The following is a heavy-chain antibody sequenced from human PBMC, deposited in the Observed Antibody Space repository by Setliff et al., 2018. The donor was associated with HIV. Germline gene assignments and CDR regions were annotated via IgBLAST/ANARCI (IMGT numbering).Heavy chain of an antibody. J-gene: IGHJ1*01. CDR1: GFTFSSYW. V-gene: IGHV3-74*01. CDR2: INGGGSST. Sequence: ETLSLTCAASGFTFSSYWMHWVRQAPGKGLVWVSRINGGGSSTSYADSVKGRFTISRDNAKNTLYLQMNSLRAEDTAVYYCARGAYYYDSSGLEYFQHWGQGTLVTVS. CDR3: ARGAYYYDSSGLEYFQH. D-gene: IGHD3-22*01.